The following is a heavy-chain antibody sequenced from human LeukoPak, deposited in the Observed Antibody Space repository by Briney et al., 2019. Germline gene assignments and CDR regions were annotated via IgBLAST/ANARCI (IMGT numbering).Heavy chain of an antibody. CDR2: FSGSDDRT. CDR1: GLIHSRCA. D-gene: IGHD6-19*01. J-gene: IGHJ4*02. Sequence: RGGSQTLPCAASGLIHSRCAIRWARGARGKALVGVSAFSGSDDRTLYADCVKGRFTISRQNSKHTLSVQVNTLSAEHTAVYYRAKVLGVAVAGTVDYWGQGTLVTVSS. CDR3: AKVLGVAVAGTVDY. V-gene: IGHV3-23*01.